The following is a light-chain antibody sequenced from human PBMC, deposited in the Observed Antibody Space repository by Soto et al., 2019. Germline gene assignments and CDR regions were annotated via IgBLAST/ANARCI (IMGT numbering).Light chain of an antibody. CDR1: QSISGSY. J-gene: IGKJ4*01. Sequence: EIVLTQSPGTLSLSPGERATLSCRASQSISGSYLAWYQQKPGQAPRLLIYGASSRATGIPDRFSGSGSGTDFALTISRLEPEDFAAFYCQQYGSSPLTCGGGTQVEIK. CDR3: QQYGSSPLT. V-gene: IGKV3-20*01. CDR2: GAS.